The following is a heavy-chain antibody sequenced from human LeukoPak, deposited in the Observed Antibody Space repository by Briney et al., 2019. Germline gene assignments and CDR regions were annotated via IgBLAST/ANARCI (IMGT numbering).Heavy chain of an antibody. J-gene: IGHJ1*01. Sequence: ASVKVSCKASGGTFSSYAISWVRQAPGQGLEWMGGIIPIFGTANYAQKFQGRVTITADESTSTAYMELSSLRSEDTAVYYCARSPGGSGWYGYFQHWGQGTLVTVSS. V-gene: IGHV1-69*13. D-gene: IGHD6-19*01. CDR1: GGTFSSYA. CDR3: ARSPGGSGWYGYFQH. CDR2: IIPIFGTA.